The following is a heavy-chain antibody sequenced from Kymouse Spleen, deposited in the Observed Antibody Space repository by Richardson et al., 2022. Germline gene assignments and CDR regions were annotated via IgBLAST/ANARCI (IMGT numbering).Heavy chain of an antibody. J-gene: IGHJ4*02. Sequence: QVQLQQWGAGLLKPSETLSLTCAVYGGSFSGYYWSWIRQPPGKGLEWIGEINHSGSTNYNPSLKSRVTISVDTSKNQFSLKLSSVTAADTAVYYCARGGDSSGYYFFDYWGQGTLVTVSS. CDR3: ARGGDSSGYYFFDY. D-gene: IGHD3-22*01. CDR1: GGSFSGYY. V-gene: IGHV4-34*01. CDR2: INHSGST.